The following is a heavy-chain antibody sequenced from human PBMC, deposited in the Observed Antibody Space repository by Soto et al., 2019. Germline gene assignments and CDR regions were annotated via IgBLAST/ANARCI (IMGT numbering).Heavy chain of an antibody. Sequence: SETLSLTCTVSGGSISSYYWSWIRQPPGKGLEWIGYIYYSGSTNYNPSLKSRVTISVDTSKNQFSLKLSSVTAADTAVYYCARGPLNYDFWSGHNRFDPWGQGTLVTGSS. CDR3: ARGPLNYDFWSGHNRFDP. J-gene: IGHJ5*02. CDR2: IYYSGST. V-gene: IGHV4-59*01. CDR1: GGSISSYY. D-gene: IGHD3-3*01.